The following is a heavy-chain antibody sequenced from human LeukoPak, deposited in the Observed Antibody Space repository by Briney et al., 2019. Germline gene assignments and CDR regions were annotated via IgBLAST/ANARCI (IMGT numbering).Heavy chain of an antibody. CDR2: ISSSGSTI. CDR1: GFTFSSYE. J-gene: IGHJ4*02. D-gene: IGHD5-12*01. Sequence: GGSLRLSCAASGFTFSSYEMNWVRQAPGKRLEWVSYISSSGSTIYYADSVKGRFTISRDNAKNSLYLQMNSLRAEDTAVYYCARVSIKRGDYWGQGTLVTVSS. CDR3: ARVSIKRGDY. V-gene: IGHV3-48*03.